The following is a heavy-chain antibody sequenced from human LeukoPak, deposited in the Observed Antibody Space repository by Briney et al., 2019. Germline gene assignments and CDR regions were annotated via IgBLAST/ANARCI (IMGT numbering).Heavy chain of an antibody. Sequence: MASETLSLTCAGYGVSFSGYYWSWIRQPPGKGLEGFGEINHSESTNYNPSHKSRVTISVDTAKNQFSLKLSSVAAADTAVYYCARGLGYCSGGSCYSLFRYWGQGTLVTVSS. V-gene: IGHV4-34*01. CDR3: ARGLGYCSGGSCYSLFRY. CDR2: INHSEST. D-gene: IGHD2-15*01. CDR1: GVSFSGYY. J-gene: IGHJ4*02.